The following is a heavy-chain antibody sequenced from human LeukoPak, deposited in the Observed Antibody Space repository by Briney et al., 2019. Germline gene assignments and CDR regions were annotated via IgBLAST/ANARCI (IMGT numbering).Heavy chain of an antibody. D-gene: IGHD1-26*01. V-gene: IGHV1-2*02. Sequence: ASVKVSCKASGYTFTGYYMHWVRQAPGQGLEWMGWINPNSGGTNYAQKFQGRVTKTRDTSISTAYMELSRLRSDDTAVYYCARGIVGATFLDYWGQGTLVTVSS. CDR2: INPNSGGT. CDR1: GYTFTGYY. J-gene: IGHJ4*02. CDR3: ARGIVGATFLDY.